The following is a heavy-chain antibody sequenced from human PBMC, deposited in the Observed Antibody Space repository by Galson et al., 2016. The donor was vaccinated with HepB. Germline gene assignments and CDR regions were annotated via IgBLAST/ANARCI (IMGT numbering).Heavy chain of an antibody. D-gene: IGHD5-18*01. Sequence: SVKVSCKASGGTFSSYAISWVRQAPGQGLEWMGGIIPILGTTNYAQKFQGRVTITADESTTTAYLELSSLRSEDTAVYYCARDEGGYSYGPLEGNDCYGMDVWGQGTTVTVSS. CDR2: IIPILGTT. CDR3: ARDEGGYSYGPLEGNDCYGMDV. V-gene: IGHV1-69*13. J-gene: IGHJ6*02. CDR1: GGTFSSYA.